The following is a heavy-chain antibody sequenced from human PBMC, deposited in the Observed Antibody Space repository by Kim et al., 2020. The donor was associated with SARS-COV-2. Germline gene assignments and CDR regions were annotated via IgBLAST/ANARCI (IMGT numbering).Heavy chain of an antibody. J-gene: IGHJ3*02. CDR1: GGSFSGYY. V-gene: IGHV4-34*01. D-gene: IGHD3-3*01. CDR2: INHSGST. CDR3: ATARPYYDFWSGYYPNAFDI. Sequence: SETLSLTCAVYGGSFSGYYWSWIRQPPGKGLEWIGEINHSGSTNYNPSLKSRVTISVDTSKNQFSLKLSSVTAADTAVYYCATARPYYDFWSGYYPNAFDIWGQGTMVTVSS.